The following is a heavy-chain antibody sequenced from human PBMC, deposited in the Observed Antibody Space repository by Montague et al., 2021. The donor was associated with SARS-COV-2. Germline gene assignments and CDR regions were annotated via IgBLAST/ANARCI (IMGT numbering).Heavy chain of an antibody. V-gene: IGHV3-21*01. D-gene: IGHD2-15*01. Sequence: SLRLSCAASGFTFSSISMNWVRQAPGKRLEWVSSISSESAYIVYAESVRGRFTISRDNAQNLLYLQMNSLRAEDTAVYYCAGVETSKFYSSGMDVWGQGTTVTVSS. CDR1: GFTFSSIS. CDR2: ISSESAYI. J-gene: IGHJ6*02. CDR3: AGVETSKFYSSGMDV.